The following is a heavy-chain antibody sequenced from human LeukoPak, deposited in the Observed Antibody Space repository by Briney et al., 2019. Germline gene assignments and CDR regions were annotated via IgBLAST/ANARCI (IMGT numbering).Heavy chain of an antibody. Sequence: GGSLRLSCAASGFTFSSYWMSWVRQAPGKGLELVANIKQDGSEKYYVDSVKGRFTISRGNAKNSLYLQMNSLRAEDTAVYYCARDGRTTNLDYWGQGTLVTVSS. CDR2: IKQDGSEK. V-gene: IGHV3-7*01. J-gene: IGHJ4*02. CDR3: ARDGRTTNLDY. CDR1: GFTFSSYW. D-gene: IGHD1-1*01.